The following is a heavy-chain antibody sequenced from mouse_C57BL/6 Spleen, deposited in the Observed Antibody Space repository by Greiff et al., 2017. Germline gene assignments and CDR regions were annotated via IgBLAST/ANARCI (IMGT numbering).Heavy chain of an antibody. Sequence: EVQVVESGEGLVKPGGSLKLSCAASGFTFSSYAMSWVRQTPEKRLEWVAYISSGGDYIYFADTVKGRFTISRDNARNTLYLQMSSLKSEDTAMYYCTRDDGKMGYAMDYWGQGTSVTVSS. D-gene: IGHD2-3*01. CDR3: TRDDGKMGYAMDY. CDR2: ISSGGDYI. CDR1: GFTFSSYA. V-gene: IGHV5-9-1*02. J-gene: IGHJ4*01.